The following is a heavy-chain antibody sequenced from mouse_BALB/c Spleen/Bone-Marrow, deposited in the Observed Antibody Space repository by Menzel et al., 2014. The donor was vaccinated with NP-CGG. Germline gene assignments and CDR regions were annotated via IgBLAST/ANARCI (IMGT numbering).Heavy chain of an antibody. J-gene: IGHJ4*01. CDR3: ARAPGYDLYYAMDY. CDR1: GFSLTGYG. D-gene: IGHD1-2*01. CDR2: IWGDGNT. V-gene: IGHV2-6-7*01. Sequence: QVQLQQSGPGLVAPSQSLSITCTVSGFSLTGYGINWVRQPPGKGLEWLGMIWGDGNTDYNSALKSRLSISKDNSKSQVFLKMNRLQTDDTARYYCARAPGYDLYYAMDYWGQGTSVTVSS.